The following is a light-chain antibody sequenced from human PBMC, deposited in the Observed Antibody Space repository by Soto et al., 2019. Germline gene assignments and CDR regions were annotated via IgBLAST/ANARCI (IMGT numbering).Light chain of an antibody. J-gene: IGLJ3*02. Sequence: NFMLTQPHSVSESPGKTVTISCTRSSGTIASNYVQWYQQRPGSAPTAVIFQNKERPSGVPDRFSGSIDTSSNSASLTISGLKTEDEADYYCQSYDSTTNWVFGGGTKVTAL. V-gene: IGLV6-57*04. CDR3: QSYDSTTNWV. CDR2: QNK. CDR1: SGTIASNY.